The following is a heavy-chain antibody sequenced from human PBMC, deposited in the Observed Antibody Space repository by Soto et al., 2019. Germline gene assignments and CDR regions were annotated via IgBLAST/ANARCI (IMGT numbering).Heavy chain of an antibody. J-gene: IGHJ4*02. D-gene: IGHD4-17*01. CDR1: GYYFERLP. Sequence: ASVKVSCKASGYYFERLPISWLLQARGQGLEWMGLISPYSGSRYYAEKFQGRVTMTTDTSTSTAYMELRSLTSDDTAVYFCAREQYEFGDLYYFDYWGQGTLVTVSS. V-gene: IGHV1-18*01. CDR2: ISPYSGSR. CDR3: AREQYEFGDLYYFDY.